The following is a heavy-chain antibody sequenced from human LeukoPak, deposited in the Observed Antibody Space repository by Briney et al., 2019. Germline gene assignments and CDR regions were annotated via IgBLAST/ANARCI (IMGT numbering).Heavy chain of an antibody. CDR1: GGSISSYY. V-gene: IGHV4-59*01. D-gene: IGHD5-18*01. CDR2: IYYSGST. J-gene: IGHJ6*03. Sequence: SETLSLTCSVSGGSISSYYWSWIRQPPGKGLEWIGYIYYSGSTNYNPSLKSRVTISVDTSKNQFSLKLSSVTAADTAVYYCARTTEGGYTYDYFYYYYMDVWGKGTTVTISS. CDR3: ARTTEGGYTYDYFYYYYMDV.